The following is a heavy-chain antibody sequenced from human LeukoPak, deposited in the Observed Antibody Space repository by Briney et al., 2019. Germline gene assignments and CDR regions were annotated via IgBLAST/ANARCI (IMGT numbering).Heavy chain of an antibody. D-gene: IGHD3-22*01. V-gene: IGHV4-39*07. CDR3: ARTGSGYPDY. J-gene: IGHJ4*02. CDR1: GGSISSSSYY. CDR2: IYYSGST. Sequence: PSETLSLTCTVSGGSISSSSYYWGWIRQPPGKGLEWIGSIYYSGSTYYNPSLKSRVTISVDTSKNQFSLKLSSVTAADTAVYYCARTGSGYPDYWGQGTLVTVSS.